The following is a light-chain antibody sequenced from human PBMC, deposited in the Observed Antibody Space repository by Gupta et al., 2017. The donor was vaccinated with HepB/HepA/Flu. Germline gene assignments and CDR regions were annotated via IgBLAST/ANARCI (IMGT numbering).Light chain of an antibody. CDR2: AAS. Sequence: DIQMTQSPSSLSASLGDRVTITCRASQAISNYLAWFQQKPGQAPKSLIYAASSLQSGVPSKFSGSGSGTDFTLTISSLQPEDFATYYCQQYYSFPFSFGPGTNVEIK. J-gene: IGKJ3*01. CDR3: QQYYSFPFS. CDR1: QAISNY. V-gene: IGKV1-16*02.